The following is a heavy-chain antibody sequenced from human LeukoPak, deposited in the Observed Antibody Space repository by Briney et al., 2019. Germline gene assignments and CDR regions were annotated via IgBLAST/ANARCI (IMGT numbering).Heavy chain of an antibody. Sequence: KPSETLSLTCTVSGGSISSSSYYWGWIRQPPGKGLEWIGSIYYSGSTYYNPSLKSRVTISVDTSKNQFSLKLSSVTAADTAVYYCARELTSSGYTNWGQGTLVTVSS. V-gene: IGHV4-39*02. J-gene: IGHJ4*02. CDR1: GGSISSSSYY. CDR2: IYYSGST. CDR3: ARELTSSGYTN. D-gene: IGHD3-22*01.